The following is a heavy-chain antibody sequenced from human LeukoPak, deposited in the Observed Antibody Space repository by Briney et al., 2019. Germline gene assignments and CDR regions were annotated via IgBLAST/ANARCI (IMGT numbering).Heavy chain of an antibody. CDR2: IYHSGST. CDR1: GGSISSGYYS. D-gene: IGHD3-16*01. J-gene: IGHJ6*02. CDR3: ARGGGAPYYGMDV. Sequence: KPSETLSLTCAVSGGSISSGYYSWSWIRQPPGKGLEWIGYIYHSGSTYYNPSLKSRVTISVDRSKNQFSLNLSSVTAADTAVYYCARGGGAPYYGMDVWGRGTTVTVSS. V-gene: IGHV4-30-2*01.